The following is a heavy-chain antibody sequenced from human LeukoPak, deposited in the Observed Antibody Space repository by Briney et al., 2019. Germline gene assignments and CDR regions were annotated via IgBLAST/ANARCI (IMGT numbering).Heavy chain of an antibody. CDR3: ARGGGLLVAATFDY. CDR1: GFTVSSNY. CDR2: IYSDGRT. Sequence: GRSLRLSCAASGFTVSSNYMSWVRQAPGKGLEWGSVIYSDGRTYYADSVKGRFTISRDKSKNTLYLQMNGLRAEDTAVYYCARGGGLLVAATFDYWGQGTLVTVSS. J-gene: IGHJ4*02. D-gene: IGHD2-15*01. V-gene: IGHV3-53*01.